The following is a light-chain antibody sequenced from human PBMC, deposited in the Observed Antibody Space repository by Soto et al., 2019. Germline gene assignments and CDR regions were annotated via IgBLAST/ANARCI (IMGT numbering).Light chain of an antibody. V-gene: IGKV1-6*01. CDR1: QDIRNY. CDR3: LQDRSHFWT. J-gene: IGKJ1*01. CDR2: GAS. Sequence: AIQVTQSPTSLSASVGDRVTITCRSSQDIRNYLGWYQQKPGKAPQLLIYGASSLQRGVSSRFSGSGFGTDFTLTISSLQPEDSATYYCLQDRSHFWTFAQGTKV.